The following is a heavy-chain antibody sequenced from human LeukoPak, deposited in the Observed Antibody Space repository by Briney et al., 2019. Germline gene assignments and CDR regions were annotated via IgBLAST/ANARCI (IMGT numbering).Heavy chain of an antibody. CDR2: ISSSGSTN. V-gene: IGHV3-11*01. Sequence: AGSLTLSCAPSGFTFSDYYMSWIRQAPRKELTWVSWISSSGSTNYYADSVKGRCTISRDNAKNSLFLQMNSLRAEATAVYCGASDAGGSWKEHYFDYWGQGTLVTVSS. J-gene: IGHJ4*02. CDR1: GFTFSDYY. D-gene: IGHD2-15*01. CDR3: ASDAGGSWKEHYFDY.